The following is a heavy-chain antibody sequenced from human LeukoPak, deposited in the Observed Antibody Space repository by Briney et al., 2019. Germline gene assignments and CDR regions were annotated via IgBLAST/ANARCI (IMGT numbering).Heavy chain of an antibody. J-gene: IGHJ3*02. CDR2: ISYDGSNK. CDR1: GFTFSSYG. CDR3: ARDESPSPHSSGWYFPHSPPNAFDI. D-gene: IGHD6-19*01. Sequence: GGSLRLSCAASGFTFSSYGMHWVRQAPGKGLEWVAVISYDGSNKYYADSVKGRFTISRDNSKNTLYLQMNSLRAEDTAVYYCARDESPSPHSSGWYFPHSPPNAFDIWGQGTMVTVSS. V-gene: IGHV3-30*03.